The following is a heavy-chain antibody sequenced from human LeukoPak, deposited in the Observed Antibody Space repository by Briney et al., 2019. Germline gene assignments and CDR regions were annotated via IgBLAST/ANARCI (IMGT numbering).Heavy chain of an antibody. Sequence: GGSLRLSCSASGFTFSRYAMHWVRQAPGKGLEYVSAISSNGGSTYYADSVRGRFTISRDNSKNTLYLQMSSLRAEDTAVYYCVKEGGGWLQSQFDYWGQGTLVTVSS. CDR3: VKEGGGWLQSQFDY. J-gene: IGHJ4*02. CDR2: ISSNGGST. V-gene: IGHV3-64D*06. CDR1: GFTFSRYA. D-gene: IGHD5-24*01.